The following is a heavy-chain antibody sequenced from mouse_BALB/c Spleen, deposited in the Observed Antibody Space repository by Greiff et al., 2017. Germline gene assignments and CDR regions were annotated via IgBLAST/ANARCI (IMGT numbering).Heavy chain of an antibody. CDR3: ARDGKRTYYFDY. CDR1: GYSITSGYY. Sequence: DVQLQESGPGLVKPSQSLSLTCSVTGYSITSGYYWNWIRQFPGNKLEWMGYISYDGSNNYNPSLKNRIPITRDTSKNQFFLKLNSVTTEDTATYYCARDGKRTYYFDYWGQGTTLTVSS. V-gene: IGHV3-6*02. J-gene: IGHJ2*01. CDR2: ISYDGSN. D-gene: IGHD2-1*01.